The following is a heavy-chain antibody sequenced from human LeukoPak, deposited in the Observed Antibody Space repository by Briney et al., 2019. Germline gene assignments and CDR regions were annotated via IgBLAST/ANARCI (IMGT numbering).Heavy chain of an antibody. D-gene: IGHD3-10*01. Sequence: PGGSLRLSCAASGFTFSSYAMSWVRQAPGKGLEWVSAISGSGGSTYYADSVKGRFTISRDNSKNTLYLQMNSLRAEDTAVYYCAKVWFGDWYYYYYMDVWGKGTTVTASS. V-gene: IGHV3-23*01. J-gene: IGHJ6*03. CDR1: GFTFSSYA. CDR2: ISGSGGST. CDR3: AKVWFGDWYYYYYMDV.